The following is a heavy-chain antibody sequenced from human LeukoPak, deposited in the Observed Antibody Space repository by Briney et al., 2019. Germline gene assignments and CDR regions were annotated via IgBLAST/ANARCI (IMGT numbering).Heavy chain of an antibody. J-gene: IGHJ4*02. Sequence: ASVKVSCKASGYTFTSYGISWVRQAPGQGLEWMGGIIPIFGTANYAQKFQGRVTITADESTSTAYMELSSLRSEDTAVYYCARSDSSGSQFSYFDYWGQGTLVTVSS. CDR1: GYTFTSYG. CDR2: IIPIFGTA. V-gene: IGHV1-69*13. CDR3: ARSDSSGSQFSYFDY. D-gene: IGHD3-22*01.